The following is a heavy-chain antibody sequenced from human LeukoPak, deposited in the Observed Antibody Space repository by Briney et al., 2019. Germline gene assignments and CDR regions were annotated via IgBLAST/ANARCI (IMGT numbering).Heavy chain of an antibody. CDR3: ARGQSRLPY. V-gene: IGHV4-59*01. CDR1: GGSISSYY. CDR2: IYYSGNT. Sequence: SETLSLTCTVSGGSISSYYWSWLRQPPGKGLEWIGYIYYSGNTNYNPSLKSRVTISVDTSKNQFSLKLNSVTAADTAVYYCARGQSRLPYWGQGTLVTVSS. J-gene: IGHJ4*02.